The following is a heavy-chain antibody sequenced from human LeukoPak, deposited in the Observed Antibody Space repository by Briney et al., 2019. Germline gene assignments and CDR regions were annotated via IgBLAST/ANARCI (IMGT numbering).Heavy chain of an antibody. V-gene: IGHV3-30*02. CDR3: ARDLGRLILVINGWFDP. CDR2: IRYDGSNK. Sequence: PGGSLRLSCAASGFTFSSYGMHWVRQAPGKGLEWVAFIRYDGSNKYYADSVKGRFTISRDNSKNTLYLQMNSLRAEDTAVYYCARDLGRLILVINGWFDPWGQGALVTVSS. D-gene: IGHD3-22*01. J-gene: IGHJ5*02. CDR1: GFTFSSYG.